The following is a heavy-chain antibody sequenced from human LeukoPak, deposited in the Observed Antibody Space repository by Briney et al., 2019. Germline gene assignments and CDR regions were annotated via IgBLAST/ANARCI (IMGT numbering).Heavy chain of an antibody. CDR1: GYTFTSYD. Sequence: ASVKVSCKASGYTFTSYDINWLRQATGQGLEWMGWMNPNSGNTGSEQKFQGRVTMTRNTSISTAYMELSSLRSEDTAVYYCARDDSGSYYGYDYWGQGTLVTVSS. CDR3: ARDDSGSYYGYDY. J-gene: IGHJ4*02. D-gene: IGHD1-26*01. V-gene: IGHV1-8*01. CDR2: MNPNSGNT.